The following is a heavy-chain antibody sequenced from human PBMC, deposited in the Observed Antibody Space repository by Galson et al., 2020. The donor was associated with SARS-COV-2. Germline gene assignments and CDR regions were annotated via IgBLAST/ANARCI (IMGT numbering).Heavy chain of an antibody. CDR3: ARTSGSYWGWFDP. V-gene: IGHV3-30*04. CDR1: GFTFSSYA. CDR2: ISYDGSNK. Sequence: GESLKIPCAASGFTFSSYAMHWVRQAPGKGLEWVAVISYDGSNKYYADSVKGRFTISRDNSKNTLYLQMNSLRAEDTAVYYCARTSGSYWGWFDPWGQGTLVTVSS. D-gene: IGHD1-26*01. J-gene: IGHJ5*02.